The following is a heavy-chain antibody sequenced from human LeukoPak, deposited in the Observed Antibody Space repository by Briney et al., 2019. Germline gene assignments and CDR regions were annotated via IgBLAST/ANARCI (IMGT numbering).Heavy chain of an antibody. D-gene: IGHD3-16*01. Sequence: SQTLSLTCTVSGGSISSGGYYWSWIRQHPGKGLEWIGYIYYSGSTNYNPSLKSRVTISVDTSKNQFSLKLSSVTAADTAVYYCARERHVGGFDYWGQGTLVTVSS. CDR2: IYYSGST. J-gene: IGHJ4*02. CDR3: ARERHVGGFDY. CDR1: GGSISSGGYY. V-gene: IGHV4-31*03.